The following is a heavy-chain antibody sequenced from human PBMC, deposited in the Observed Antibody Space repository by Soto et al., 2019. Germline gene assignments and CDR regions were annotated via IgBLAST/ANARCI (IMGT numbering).Heavy chain of an antibody. J-gene: IGHJ3*02. CDR3: SVGEGGDYRYPSNDGFEI. CDR1: GGSFGSNS. CDR2: IIPILDMT. V-gene: IGHV1-69*02. D-gene: IGHD3-16*02. Sequence: QVQLVQSGAEVKKPESSVKVACKASGGSFGSNSITWVRQAPGQGLEWMGRIIPILDMTNYPQTFQHRVNITADESASIGYMDLCSLASEDTAIFYCSVGEGGDYRYPSNDGFEIWGQGTKVTVSS.